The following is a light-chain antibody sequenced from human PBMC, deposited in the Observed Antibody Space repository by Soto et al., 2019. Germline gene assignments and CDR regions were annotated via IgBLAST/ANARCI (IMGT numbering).Light chain of an antibody. CDR2: HTT. CDR1: TGAVTSGHY. V-gene: IGLV7-46*01. J-gene: IGLJ3*02. Sequence: QAVVTQEPSLTVSPGGTVTLTCGSSTGAVTSGHYAYWLQQKPGQAPRALIYHTTNTLSWTPARFSASLLGGKAALTLSGAQPEDEALYYCMLTYSGPWVFCGGTKLTVL. CDR3: MLTYSGPWV.